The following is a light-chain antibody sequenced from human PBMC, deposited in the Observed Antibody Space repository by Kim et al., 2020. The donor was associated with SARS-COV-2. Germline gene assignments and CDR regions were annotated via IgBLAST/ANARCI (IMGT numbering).Light chain of an antibody. J-gene: IGLJ1*01. CDR3: QVWDGSTDHYV. Sequence: PGEAAKIPSAGNNIGSKNVQWYQQKAGQAPVLVISHDSDRPSEIPDRFSGSNSGNTATLTISRVEAGDEADYYCQVWDGSTDHYVFGTGTKVTVL. V-gene: IGLV3-21*04. CDR2: HDS. CDR1: NIGSKN.